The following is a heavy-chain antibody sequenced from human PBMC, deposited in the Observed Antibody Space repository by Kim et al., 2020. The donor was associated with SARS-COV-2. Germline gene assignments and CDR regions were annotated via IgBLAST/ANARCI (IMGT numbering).Heavy chain of an antibody. CDR2: IYYSGST. CDR1: GGSVSSGSYY. V-gene: IGHV4-61*01. J-gene: IGHJ2*01. D-gene: IGHD4-17*01. Sequence: SETLSLTCTVSGGSVSSGSYYWSWIRQPPGKGLEWIGYIYYSGSTNYNPSLKSRVTISVDTSKNQFSLKLSSVTAADTAVYYCARGLSYGDSPYWYFDLWGRGTLVTVSS. CDR3: ARGLSYGDSPYWYFDL.